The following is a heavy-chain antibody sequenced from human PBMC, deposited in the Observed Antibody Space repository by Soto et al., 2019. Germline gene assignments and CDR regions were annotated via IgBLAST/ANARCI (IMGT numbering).Heavy chain of an antibody. CDR2: IYWDDDR. J-gene: IGHJ5*02. V-gene: IGHV2-5*02. CDR1: GFSLSTSGVA. CDR3: AHRVPIEGHFDP. Sequence: QITLKESGPTLVKPTQTLTLTCSFSGFSLSTSGVAVGWIRQPPGKALEWLAVIYWDDDRRYSPSLKSRLTITKDTSKNQVVLTMSNMDPVDTATYYCAHRVPIEGHFDPWGQGTLVTVSS.